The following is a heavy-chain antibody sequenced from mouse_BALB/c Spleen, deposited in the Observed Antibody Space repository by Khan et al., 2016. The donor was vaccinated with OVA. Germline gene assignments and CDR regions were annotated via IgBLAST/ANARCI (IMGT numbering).Heavy chain of an antibody. D-gene: IGHD1-1*01. CDR1: GYSITTDYA. CDR3: SRVYGGDFDY. CDR2: ISYNGKT. Sequence: EVQLVESGPGLVKPSQSLSLTCTVTGYSITTDYAWNWIRQFPGNQLEWMGFISYNGKTKYNPSLKSRITITRDTSKNQFCLQLKYVTTEDTARYYCSRVYGGDFDYWGQGTTLTVSS. J-gene: IGHJ2*01. V-gene: IGHV3-2*02.